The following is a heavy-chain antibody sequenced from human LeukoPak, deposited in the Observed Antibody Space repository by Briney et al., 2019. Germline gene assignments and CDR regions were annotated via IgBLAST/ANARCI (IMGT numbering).Heavy chain of an antibody. CDR3: ASHEPNNWFDP. CDR1: GGSISSSSYY. V-gene: IGHV4-39*01. J-gene: IGHJ5*02. Sequence: SETLSLTCTVSGGSISSSSYYWGWIRQPPGKGLEWIGSIYYSGSTYYNPSLKSRVTISVDTSKNQFSLKLSSVTAADTAVYYCASHEPNNWFDPWGQGTLVTVSS. CDR2: IYYSGST.